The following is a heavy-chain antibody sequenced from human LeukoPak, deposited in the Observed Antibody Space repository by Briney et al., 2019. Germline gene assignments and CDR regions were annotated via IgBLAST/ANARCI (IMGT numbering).Heavy chain of an antibody. J-gene: IGHJ5*02. CDR3: ARESGYSSSWYWFDP. CDR1: GYTFTSYG. Sequence: ASVKVSCKASGYTFTSYGISWVRQAPGQGLEWMGWISAYNGNTNYAQKLQGRVTMTTDTSTSTAYMELRGLRSDDTAVYYCARESGYSSSWYWFDPWGQGTLVTVSS. D-gene: IGHD6-13*01. CDR2: ISAYNGNT. V-gene: IGHV1-18*01.